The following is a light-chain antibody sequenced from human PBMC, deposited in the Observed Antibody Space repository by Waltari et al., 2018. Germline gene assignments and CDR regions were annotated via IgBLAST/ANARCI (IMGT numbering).Light chain of an antibody. Sequence: QSALTQPASVSGSPGQSITISCAGTSNDVGSDDLVSWYQQHPGKAPKLMVYEVTKRPFGVSDRFSGSKSGNTASLTISGLQAEDEADYYCFSYARSRGVFGGGTKLTVL. V-gene: IGLV2-23*02. CDR2: EVT. J-gene: IGLJ3*02. CDR3: FSYARSRGV. CDR1: SNDVGSDDL.